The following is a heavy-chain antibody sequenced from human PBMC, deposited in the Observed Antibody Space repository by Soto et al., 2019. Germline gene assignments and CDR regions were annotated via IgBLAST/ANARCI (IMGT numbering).Heavy chain of an antibody. D-gene: IGHD3-10*01. CDR3: AREDGSGSPNWFDP. V-gene: IGHV4-31*03. Sequence: SETLSLTCTVSGGSISSGGYYWSWIRQHPGKGLEWIGYIYYSGSTYYNPSLKSRVTISVDTSKNQFSLKLSSVTAADTAVYYCAREDGSGSPNWFDPWGQGTLVTVSS. J-gene: IGHJ5*02. CDR1: GGSISSGGYY. CDR2: IYYSGST.